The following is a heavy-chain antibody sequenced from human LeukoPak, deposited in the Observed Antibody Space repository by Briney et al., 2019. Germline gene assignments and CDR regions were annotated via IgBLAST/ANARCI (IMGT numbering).Heavy chain of an antibody. J-gene: IGHJ4*02. Sequence: PGGSLRLSCAASGFTFNTYSIHWVRQAPGKGLEWVAVISYDGRNKYYAASVKGQFTISRDNSKNTLYLQMNSLRAEDTAVFYCARDSDYYGSGSCFDNWGQGTLVTVSS. CDR1: GFTFNTYS. CDR2: ISYDGRNK. CDR3: ARDSDYYGSGSCFDN. V-gene: IGHV3-30*04. D-gene: IGHD3-10*01.